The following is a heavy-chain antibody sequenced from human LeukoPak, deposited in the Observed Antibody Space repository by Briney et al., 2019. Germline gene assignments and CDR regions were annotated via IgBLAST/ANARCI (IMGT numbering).Heavy chain of an antibody. V-gene: IGHV3-20*04. Sequence: PGGSLRLSCAASGFTFSSYAMSWVRQAPGKGLEWVSGINWNGGSTGYADSVKGRFTISRDNAKNSLYLQMNSLRAEDTALYYCARDDYGDYVLHYWGQGTLVTVSS. CDR2: INWNGGST. D-gene: IGHD4-17*01. CDR1: GFTFSSYA. CDR3: ARDDYGDYVLHY. J-gene: IGHJ4*02.